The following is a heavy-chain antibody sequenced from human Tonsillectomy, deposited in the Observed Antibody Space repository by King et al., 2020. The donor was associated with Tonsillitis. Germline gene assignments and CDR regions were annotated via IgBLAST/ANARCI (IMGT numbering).Heavy chain of an antibody. V-gene: IGHV3-30-3*01. J-gene: IGHJ1*01. CDR2: ISYDGSNK. Sequence: QVQLVESGGGVVQPGRSLRLSCAASRFTFSSHAMHWVRQAPGKGLEWVAVISYDGSNKYYADYVKGRFTISRENSKNTLYLQMTSLRAEDTAVYYCARVSSGWYLGYFQHWGQGTLVTVSS. D-gene: IGHD6-19*01. CDR3: ARVSSGWYLGYFQH. CDR1: RFTFSSHA.